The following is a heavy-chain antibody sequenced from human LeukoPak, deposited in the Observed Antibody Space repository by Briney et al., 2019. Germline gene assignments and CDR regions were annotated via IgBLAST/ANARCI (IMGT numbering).Heavy chain of an antibody. Sequence: SETLSLTCKISDGSISSSSYYWGWTRQPPGKGLEWIGSIYNTGSTSYNPPLKSRVAISRDTSKNEISLTLTSVTAADPAMYYCASPHYLPKGTGFDFWGQGTLVTVSS. CDR1: DGSISSSSYY. CDR2: IYNTGST. V-gene: IGHV4-39*07. CDR3: ASPHYLPKGTGFDF. J-gene: IGHJ4*02. D-gene: IGHD1-1*01.